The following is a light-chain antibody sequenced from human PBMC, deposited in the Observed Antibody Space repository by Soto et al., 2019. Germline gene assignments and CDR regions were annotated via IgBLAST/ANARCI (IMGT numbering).Light chain of an antibody. CDR2: KAS. CDR1: QSISSW. J-gene: IGKJ1*01. Sequence: DIQMTQSPSTLSASVGDRVTITCRASQSISSWLAWYQQKPGKAPRLLIYKASNLESGVPSRFSGSGSGTEFIFTISSLQPDDSATYYCQQYNDNWTFGQGTKV. V-gene: IGKV1-5*03. CDR3: QQYNDNWT.